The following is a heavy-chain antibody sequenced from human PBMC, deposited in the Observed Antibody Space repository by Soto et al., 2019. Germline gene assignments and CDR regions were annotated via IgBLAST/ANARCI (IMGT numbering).Heavy chain of an antibody. J-gene: IGHJ4*02. V-gene: IGHV3-30*18. Sequence: QTGGSLRLSCAAYGFTFSSYGMHWVRQAPGKGLEWVAVISYDGSNKYYADSVKGRFTISRDNSKNTLYLQMNSLRAEDTAVYYCAKRMYNWNVCDYWGQGTLVTVSS. D-gene: IGHD1-20*01. CDR3: AKRMYNWNVCDY. CDR1: GFTFSSYG. CDR2: ISYDGSNK.